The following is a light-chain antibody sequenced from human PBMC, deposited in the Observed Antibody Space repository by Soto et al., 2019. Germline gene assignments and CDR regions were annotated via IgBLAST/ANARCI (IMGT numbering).Light chain of an antibody. CDR2: GAS. V-gene: IGKV3-20*01. Sequence: EIVFTQSPGTLSLSPGERATLSCRASQSVSSSYLAWYKQKPGQAPRLLIYGASSRATGSPDRFSGSGSGTEFTLTISRLEPEDFAVYYCQQYGSSRRTFGQGTQVESK. J-gene: IGKJ1*01. CDR1: QSVSSSY. CDR3: QQYGSSRRT.